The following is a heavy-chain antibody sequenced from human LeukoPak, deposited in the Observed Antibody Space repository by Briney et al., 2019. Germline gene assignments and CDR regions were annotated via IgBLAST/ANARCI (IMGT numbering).Heavy chain of an antibody. CDR3: AKDPRRYSRTGGYFDY. D-gene: IGHD6-13*01. CDR1: GYTFTSYY. CDR2: ISYDGSYK. Sequence: SCKASGYTFTSYYMHWVRQAPGKGLEWVAFISYDGSYKYYADSVKGRFTISRDNSKNTLYLQMNSLRAEDTAVYYCAKDPRRYSRTGGYFDYWGQGTLVTVSS. V-gene: IGHV3-30*18. J-gene: IGHJ4*02.